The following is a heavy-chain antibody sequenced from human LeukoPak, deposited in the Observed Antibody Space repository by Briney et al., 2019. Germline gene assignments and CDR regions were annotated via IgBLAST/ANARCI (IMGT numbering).Heavy chain of an antibody. CDR1: GFTVSSNY. J-gene: IGHJ3*02. D-gene: IGHD1-26*01. CDR3: AREMYSGMYNDAFDI. V-gene: IGHV3-53*01. Sequence: GGSLRLSCAASGFTVSSNYMSWVRQAPGKGLEWVSVIRSDGSTNHADSVKGRFTISRDNSKNTLYLQMNNLRAEDTAMYYCAREMYSGMYNDAFDIWGQGTKVTVSS. CDR2: IRSDGST.